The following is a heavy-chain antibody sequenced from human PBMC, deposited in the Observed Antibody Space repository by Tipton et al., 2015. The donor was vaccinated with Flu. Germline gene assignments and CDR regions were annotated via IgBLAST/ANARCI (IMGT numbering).Heavy chain of an antibody. CDR1: GGSMSTSDYY. D-gene: IGHD6-6*01. V-gene: IGHV4-39*07. Sequence: TLSLTCAVSGGSMSTSDYYWGWIRQPPGKGLEWIGSIYYSGSTYYNPSLKSRVTISVDTSKNQFSLKLSSVTAADTAVYYCAREGRREQLALDCWGQGTLVTVSS. CDR2: IYYSGST. J-gene: IGHJ4*02. CDR3: AREGRREQLALDC.